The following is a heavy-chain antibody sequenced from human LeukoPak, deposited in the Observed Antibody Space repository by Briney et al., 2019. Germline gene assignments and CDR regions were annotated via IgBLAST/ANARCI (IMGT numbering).Heavy chain of an antibody. CDR1: GYTFTSYA. CDR3: ARSPTYYYGSGSYYNDPPLYYFHY. V-gene: IGHV1-3*01. Sequence: GASVKVSCKASGYTFTSYAMHWVRQAPGQGLEWMGWINAGNGNTKYSQKFQGRVTITRDTSASTAYMELSSLRSEDTAVYYCARSPTYYYGSGSYYNDPPLYYFHYWGQGTPVTVSS. CDR2: INAGNGNT. D-gene: IGHD3-10*01. J-gene: IGHJ4*02.